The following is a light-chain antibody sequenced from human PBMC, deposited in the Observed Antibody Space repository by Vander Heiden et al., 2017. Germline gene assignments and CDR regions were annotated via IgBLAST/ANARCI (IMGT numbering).Light chain of an antibody. CDR1: QSISSW. J-gene: IGKJ2*01. V-gene: IGKV1-5*03. CDR3: QQYKSYPS. CDR2: KAS. Sequence: DLQMTQSPSTLSASVGDRVTITCRAGQSISSWLAWYQHKPGKAPKILIYKASSLESGVPSRFSGSGSGTEFTLTISGLQPDDVATYYCQQYKSYPSFGQGTKLEIK.